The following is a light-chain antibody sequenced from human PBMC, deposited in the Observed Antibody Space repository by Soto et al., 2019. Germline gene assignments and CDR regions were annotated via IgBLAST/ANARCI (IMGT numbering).Light chain of an antibody. Sequence: VFTQSPATLSLSPGARATLSCSASQSVSSYLAWYQQKPGQAPRLLIYDASNRATGIPARFSGSGSGTDFTLTISSLEPEDFAVYYCQQRSNWPSWTFGQGTKVDIK. V-gene: IGKV3-11*01. CDR2: DAS. J-gene: IGKJ1*01. CDR1: QSVSSY. CDR3: QQRSNWPSWT.